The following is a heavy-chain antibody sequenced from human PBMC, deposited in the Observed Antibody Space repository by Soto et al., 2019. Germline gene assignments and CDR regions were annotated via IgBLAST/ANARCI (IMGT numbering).Heavy chain of an antibody. CDR3: ASDYSGYSADPEYYGVEV. D-gene: IGHD3-22*01. V-gene: IGHV4-39*01. Sequence: PSETLSLTCSVSGGSVTLTSYYWGWIRQPPGKGLEWIGNVYYSGSTNYNPSLKSRVTISVDTSKNQFSLSLKSVTAADTAVYYCASDYSGYSADPEYYGVEVWGQGTTVPVSS. CDR2: VYYSGST. CDR1: GGSVTLTSYY. J-gene: IGHJ6*02.